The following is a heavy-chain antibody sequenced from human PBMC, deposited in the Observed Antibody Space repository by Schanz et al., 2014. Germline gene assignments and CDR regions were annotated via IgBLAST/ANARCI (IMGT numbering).Heavy chain of an antibody. CDR1: GGSISNYY. CDR2: IYYSGST. CDR3: ARAEINSGYARYYYGMDV. D-gene: IGHD5-12*01. J-gene: IGHJ6*02. Sequence: QVQLQESGPGLVKPSETLSLTCTVSGGSISNYYWSWIRQPPGKGLEWIGYIYYSGSTNYNPSLKSRVTISVDKSKNQFSLKLSSVTAADTAVYYCARAEINSGYARYYYGMDVWGQGTKVTVSS. V-gene: IGHV4-59*01.